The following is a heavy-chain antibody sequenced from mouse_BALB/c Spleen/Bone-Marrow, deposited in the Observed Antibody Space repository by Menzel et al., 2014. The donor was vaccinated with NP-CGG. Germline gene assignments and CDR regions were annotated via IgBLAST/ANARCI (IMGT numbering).Heavy chain of an antibody. CDR2: IRNKAYGYTT. CDR3: ARFPMDY. V-gene: IGHV7-3*02. J-gene: IGHJ4*01. Sequence: EVQLQESGGGLVQPGGSLRLSCTTSGFTFTDYYMSWVRQPPGKALEWLAFIRNKAYGYTTEYSASVRGRFTISRNNSQSILYLQMNAPRAEDSATYYCARFPMDYWGQGTSVTVSS. CDR1: GFTFTDYY.